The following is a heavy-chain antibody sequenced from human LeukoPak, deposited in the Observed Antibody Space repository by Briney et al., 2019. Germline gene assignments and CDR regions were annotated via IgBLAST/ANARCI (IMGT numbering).Heavy chain of an antibody. CDR1: GYTFTSYY. J-gene: IGHJ5*02. CDR3: ARDRYDSSGHYSKGFDP. D-gene: IGHD3-22*01. CDR2: INPSGGST. Sequence: ASVKVSCKASGYTFTSYYMHWVRQAPGQGLEWMGIINPSGGSTSYAQKFQGRVTMTRDTSTSTVYMELSSLRSEDTAVYYCARDRYDSSGHYSKGFDPWGQGTLVTVSS. V-gene: IGHV1-46*01.